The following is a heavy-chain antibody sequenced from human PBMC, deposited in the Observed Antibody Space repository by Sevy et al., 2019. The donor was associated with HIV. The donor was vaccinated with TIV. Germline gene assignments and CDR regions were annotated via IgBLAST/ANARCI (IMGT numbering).Heavy chain of an antibody. CDR1: GFTFNSYT. CDR3: ARDGGCSSTSCLLYFDY. D-gene: IGHD2-2*01. CDR2: ITSGSTYI. V-gene: IGHV3-21*01. J-gene: IGHJ4*02. Sequence: GGSLRLYCAASGFTFNSYTMNWVRQAPGKGLVWVSSITSGSTYIYYADSVKGRFTISRDNAKNSLYLQMNSLRAEDTAVYYCARDGGCSSTSCLLYFDYWGQGSLVTVSS.